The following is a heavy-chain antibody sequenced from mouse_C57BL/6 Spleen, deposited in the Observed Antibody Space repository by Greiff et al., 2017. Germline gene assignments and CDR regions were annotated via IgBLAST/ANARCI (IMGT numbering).Heavy chain of an antibody. J-gene: IGHJ1*03. Sequence: EVNVVESGGGLVKPGGSLKLSCAASGFTFSSYAMSWVRQTPEKRLEWVATISDGGSYTYYPDNVKGRFTISRDNAKNNLYLQMSHLKSEDTAMYYCARDRYRWDFDVWGTGTTVTVSS. D-gene: IGHD2-12*01. CDR1: GFTFSSYA. CDR2: ISDGGSYT. V-gene: IGHV5-4*01. CDR3: ARDRYRWDFDV.